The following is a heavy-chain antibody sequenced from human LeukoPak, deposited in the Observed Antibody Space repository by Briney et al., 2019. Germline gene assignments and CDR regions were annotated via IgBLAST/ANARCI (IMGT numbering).Heavy chain of an antibody. CDR1: GDSVSSNSAA. J-gene: IGHJ4*02. CDR3: ARAPEAYDSCGCDY. Sequence: SQTLSLTCAISGDSVSSNSAAWNWIRQSPSRGLEWLGRTYYRSKWYNEYAVSMKGRITINPDTSKNQFSLQLNSVTPEDTAVYYCARAPEAYDSCGCDYWGQGTLVTVSS. V-gene: IGHV6-1*01. CDR2: TYYRSKWYN. D-gene: IGHD3-22*01.